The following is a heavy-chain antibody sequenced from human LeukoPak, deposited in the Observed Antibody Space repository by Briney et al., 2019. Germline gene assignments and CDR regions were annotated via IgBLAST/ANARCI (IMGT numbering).Heavy chain of an antibody. CDR2: FDPEDGET. J-gene: IGHJ4*02. CDR3: ATVPPRYSGSYYGGFDY. CDR1: GYTLTELS. D-gene: IGHD1-26*01. Sequence: AASVKVSCKVSGYTLTELSMHWVRQAPGKGLEWMGGFDPEDGETIYAQKFQGRVTMTEDTSTDTAYMELSSLRSEDTAVYYCATVPPRYSGSYYGGFDYWGQGTLVTVSS. V-gene: IGHV1-24*01.